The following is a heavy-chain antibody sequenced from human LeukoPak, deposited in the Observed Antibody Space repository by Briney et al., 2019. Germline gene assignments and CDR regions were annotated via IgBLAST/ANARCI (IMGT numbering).Heavy chain of an antibody. J-gene: IGHJ4*02. CDR3: AGHTSSGYYVFEY. Sequence: TSETLSLTCTVSGGSISSYYWSWIRQPPGKGLEWTGHIYYSGGTNYTPSLKSRVSISVDTTKNQVSLKLSSVTAADTAVYYCAGHTSSGYYVFEYWGQGTLVTVSS. V-gene: IGHV4-59*08. D-gene: IGHD3-22*01. CDR2: IYYSGGT. CDR1: GGSISSYY.